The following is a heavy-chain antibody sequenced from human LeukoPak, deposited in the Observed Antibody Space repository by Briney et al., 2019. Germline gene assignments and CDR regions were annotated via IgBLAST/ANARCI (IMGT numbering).Heavy chain of an antibody. CDR1: GFTFSNYA. CDR2: ISSTGGST. V-gene: IGHV3-64D*09. Sequence: PGRSPRLSCSASGFTFSNYAMHWVRQAPGKGLECISTISSTGGSTYYADSVKGRFTISRDNSKNTLYLQMSSLRAEDTAVYYCVRDTSYCSGGRCFATYSFDYWGQGTRVTVSS. CDR3: VRDTSYCSGGRCFATYSFDY. D-gene: IGHD2-15*01. J-gene: IGHJ4*02.